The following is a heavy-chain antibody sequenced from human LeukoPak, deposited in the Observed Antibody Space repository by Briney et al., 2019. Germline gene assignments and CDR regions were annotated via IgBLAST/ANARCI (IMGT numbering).Heavy chain of an antibody. CDR1: GFPFSSYG. J-gene: IGHJ5*02. CDR3: AKDHGYCTNGVCYAAPPPNWFDP. CDR2: IHDDGRKK. Sequence: PGGSLRLSCAASGFPFSSYGMHWAGQAPGKGLEWVEFIHDDGRKKYHADSVKGRFTISRDNSKNTLYLQMISLRAEDTAVYYCAKDHGYCTNGVCYAAPPPNWFDPWGQGTLVTVSS. V-gene: IGHV3-30*02. D-gene: IGHD2-8*01.